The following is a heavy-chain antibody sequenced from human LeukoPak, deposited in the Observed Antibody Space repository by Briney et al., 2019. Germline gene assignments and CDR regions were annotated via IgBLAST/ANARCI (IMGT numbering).Heavy chain of an antibody. CDR3: AKATGYLL. CDR1: DFTLSNYA. V-gene: IGHV3-23*01. Sequence: PGGSLRLSCAAFDFTLSNYAMSWVRQSPGKGLEWVSTISNSDYSTYYADSVKGRFTISRANSENTLYLQMNNLRAEDTAVYYCAKATGYLLWGQGTLVTVSS. CDR2: ISNSDYST. J-gene: IGHJ4*02. D-gene: IGHD1-14*01.